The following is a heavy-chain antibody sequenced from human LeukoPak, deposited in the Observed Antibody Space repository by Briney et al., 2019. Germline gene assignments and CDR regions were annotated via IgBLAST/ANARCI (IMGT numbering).Heavy chain of an antibody. CDR3: ARMNPYGAGRYDY. D-gene: IGHD1-26*01. CDR1: GFTFSSYS. CDR2: INSSSSNI. V-gene: IGHV3-21*01. J-gene: IGHJ4*02. Sequence: PGGSLRLSCAASGFTFSSYSMNWVRQAPGKGLEWVSCINSSSSNIYYTDSVKGGLTISRDNAKNSLYLQTNGLKAGDRAGYYFARMNPYGAGRYDYWGEGTLVTVSS.